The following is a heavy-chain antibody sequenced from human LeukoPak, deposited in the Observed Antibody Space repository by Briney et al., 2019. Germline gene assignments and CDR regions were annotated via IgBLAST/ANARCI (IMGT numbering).Heavy chain of an antibody. V-gene: IGHV3-48*01. J-gene: IGHJ2*01. CDR3: ARVRGPTVTTWYFDL. D-gene: IGHD4-17*01. Sequence: QPGGSLRLSCGASGFTFSTHGMIWVRQAPGKGLEWVSYISPRSATIYYADSVKGRFTISRDDARNSLFLQMHSLRAGDTVVYYCARVRGPTVTTWYFDLWGRGTLVTVSS. CDR1: GFTFSTHG. CDR2: ISPRSATI.